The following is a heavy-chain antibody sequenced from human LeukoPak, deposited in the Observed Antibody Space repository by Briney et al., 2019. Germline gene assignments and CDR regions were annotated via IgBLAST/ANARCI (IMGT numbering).Heavy chain of an antibody. Sequence: PSETLSLTCTVSGGSISSYYWSWIRQPPGKRLEWIGHIYYSGSTNYNPSLKSRVTISVDTSKNTFSLKLSSVTAADTAVYYCASRSSIWSGYQDTLYYFDSWGQGTLVTVSS. CDR1: GGSISSYY. D-gene: IGHD3-3*01. J-gene: IGHJ4*02. V-gene: IGHV4-59*01. CDR3: ASRSSIWSGYQDTLYYFDS. CDR2: IYYSGST.